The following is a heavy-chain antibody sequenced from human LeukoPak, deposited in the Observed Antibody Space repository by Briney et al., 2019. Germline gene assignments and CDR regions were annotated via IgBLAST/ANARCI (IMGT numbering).Heavy chain of an antibody. D-gene: IGHD5-12*01. CDR2: IYYSGST. J-gene: IGHJ4*02. CDR1: GGSISSSSYY. Sequence: SETLSLTCTVSGGSISSSSYYWGWIRQPPGKGLEWIGSIYYSGSTYYNPSLKSRVTISVDTSKNQFSLKLSSVTAADTAVYYCARRVGYDLHYFDCWGQGTLVTVSS. CDR3: ARRVGYDLHYFDC. V-gene: IGHV4-39*01.